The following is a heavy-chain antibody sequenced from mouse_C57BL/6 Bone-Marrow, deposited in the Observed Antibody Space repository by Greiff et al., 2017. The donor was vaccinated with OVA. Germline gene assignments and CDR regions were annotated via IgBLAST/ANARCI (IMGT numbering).Heavy chain of an antibody. CDR2: INPNNGGT. V-gene: IGHV1-26*01. CDR3: ARDAYHSDEGLAY. J-gene: IGHJ3*01. Sequence: EVQLQQSGPELVKPGASVKISCKASGYTFTDYYMNWVKQSHGKSLEWIGDINPNNGGTSYNQKFKGKATLTVDKSSSTAYMELRSLTSEDSAVYYCARDAYHSDEGLAYWGQGTLVTVSA. D-gene: IGHD2-12*01. CDR1: GYTFTDYY.